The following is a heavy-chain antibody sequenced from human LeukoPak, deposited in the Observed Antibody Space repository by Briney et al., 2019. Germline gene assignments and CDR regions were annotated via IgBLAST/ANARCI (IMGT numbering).Heavy chain of an antibody. CDR2: ISSSSSYI. V-gene: IGHV3-21*01. CDR3: ARAGYSSSWHFDY. D-gene: IGHD6-13*01. CDR1: GFTFSSYS. Sequence: PGGSRRLSCAASGFTFSSYSMNWVRQAPGKGLEWVSSISSSSSYIYYADSVKGRFTISRDNAKNSLYLQMNSLRAEDTAVYYCARAGYSSSWHFDYWGQGTLVTVSS. J-gene: IGHJ4*02.